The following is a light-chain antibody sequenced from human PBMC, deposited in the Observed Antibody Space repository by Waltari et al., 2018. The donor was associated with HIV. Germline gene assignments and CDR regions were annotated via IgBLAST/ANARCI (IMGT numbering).Light chain of an antibody. CDR1: SSNIGSNY. J-gene: IGLJ1*01. CDR3: AAWDDSLSGLYV. V-gene: IGLV1-47*01. Sequence: QSVLTQPPSASGTPGQRVTISCSGSSSNIGSNYVYWYQQLPGTAPKLLIYRNKPRPSGVPDRFSGSKSGTSASLSISGLRSDDEAEYYCAAWDDSLSGLYVFGTGTKVTVL. CDR2: RNK.